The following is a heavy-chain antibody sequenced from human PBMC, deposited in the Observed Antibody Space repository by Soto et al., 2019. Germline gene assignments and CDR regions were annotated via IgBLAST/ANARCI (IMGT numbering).Heavy chain of an antibody. D-gene: IGHD2-21*01. CDR2: IIPIFGTA. V-gene: IGHV1-69*13. CDR1: GGTFSSYA. J-gene: IGHJ6*02. Sequence: SVKVSCKASGGTFSSYAISWVRQAPGQGLEWVGGIIPIFGTANYAQKFQGRVTITADESTSTAYMELSSLRSEDTAVYYCARDRSDGGNFYYYGMDVWGQGTTVTVSS. CDR3: ARDRSDGGNFYYYGMDV.